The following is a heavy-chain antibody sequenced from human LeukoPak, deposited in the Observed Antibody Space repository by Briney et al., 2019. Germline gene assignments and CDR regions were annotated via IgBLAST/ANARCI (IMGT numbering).Heavy chain of an antibody. CDR2: ISAFNANT. J-gene: IGHJ3*02. D-gene: IGHD2-15*01. V-gene: IGHV1-18*04. CDR3: ARGMEDVVVLAATPFDI. Sequence: ASVKVSCMASGYTFNTHGFAWVRQAPGQGLEWMGWISAFNANTNYAQSLQGRVTMTTDTSTSTAYMELRNLRSDDTAVYYCARGMEDVVVLAATPFDIWGQGTMVTVSS. CDR1: GYTFNTHG.